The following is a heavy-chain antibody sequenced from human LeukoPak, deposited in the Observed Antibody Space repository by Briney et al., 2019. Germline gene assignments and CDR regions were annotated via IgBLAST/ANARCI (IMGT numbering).Heavy chain of an antibody. Sequence: ASVKVSCKASGGTFSSYAISWVRQAPGQGLEWMGIINPSGGSTSYAQKFQGRVTMTRDTSTSTVYMELSSLRSEDTAVYYCARGCSTIRFLEWLPHKRNWFDPWGQGTLVAVSS. J-gene: IGHJ5*02. CDR1: GGTFSSYA. V-gene: IGHV1-46*01. CDR3: ARGCSTIRFLEWLPHKRNWFDP. D-gene: IGHD3-3*01. CDR2: INPSGGST.